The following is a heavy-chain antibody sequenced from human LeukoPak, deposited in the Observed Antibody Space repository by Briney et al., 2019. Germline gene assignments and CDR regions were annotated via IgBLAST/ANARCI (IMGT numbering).Heavy chain of an antibody. J-gene: IGHJ1*01. Sequence: PSETLSLTCTVFGGSISSSSYYWGWIRQPPGKGLEWIGSIYYSGSTYYNPSLKSRVTISVDTSKNQFSLKLSSVTAADTAVYYCASGYSSTWYPQHWGQGTLVTVSS. CDR2: IYYSGST. CDR3: ASGYSSTWYPQH. CDR1: GGSISSSSYY. V-gene: IGHV4-39*01. D-gene: IGHD6-13*01.